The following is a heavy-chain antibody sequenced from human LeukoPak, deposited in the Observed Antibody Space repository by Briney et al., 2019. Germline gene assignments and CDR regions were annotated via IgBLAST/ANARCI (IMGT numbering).Heavy chain of an antibody. Sequence: GGSLRLSCAASGFTFSSYAMHWVRQAPGKGLEWVAVISYDGSNKYYADSVEGRFTISRDNSKNTLYLQMNSLRAEDTAVYYCARDGDSGSYSHFDYWGQGTLVTVSS. J-gene: IGHJ4*02. CDR1: GFTFSSYA. D-gene: IGHD1-26*01. CDR2: ISYDGSNK. V-gene: IGHV3-30-3*01. CDR3: ARDGDSGSYSHFDY.